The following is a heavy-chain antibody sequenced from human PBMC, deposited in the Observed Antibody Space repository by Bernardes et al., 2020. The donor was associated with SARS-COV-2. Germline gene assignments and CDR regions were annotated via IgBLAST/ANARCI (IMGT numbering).Heavy chain of an antibody. Sequence: ASVKVSCKASGHNFVSYGIHWVRQAPGQGLEWMGWISVYNGNTVYAEKLQGRLTMITDTSTNTAYMELSSLRSDDTAVYYCTKEYRSTYYYLDPWGQGTLVTVSS. CDR1: GHNFVSYG. V-gene: IGHV1-18*01. D-gene: IGHD3-10*01. CDR3: TKEYRSTYYYLDP. J-gene: IGHJ5*02. CDR2: ISVYNGNT.